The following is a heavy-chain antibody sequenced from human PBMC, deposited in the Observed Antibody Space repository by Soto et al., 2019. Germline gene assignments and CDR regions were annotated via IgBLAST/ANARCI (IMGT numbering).Heavy chain of an antibody. CDR1: GYTFTSYG. CDR2: ISAYNGKT. D-gene: IGHD2-21*01. Sequence: QVQLVQSGGEVKKPGASVKLSCTASGYTFTSYGISWVRHAPGQGLEWMGWISAYNGKTNYAQNVQGRVTMTTDTSTRTAYMDLRSLRSDDTAVYYWARGVEVNYYHGMDVWGQGTTVTVSS. V-gene: IGHV1-18*01. CDR3: ARGVEVNYYHGMDV. J-gene: IGHJ6*02.